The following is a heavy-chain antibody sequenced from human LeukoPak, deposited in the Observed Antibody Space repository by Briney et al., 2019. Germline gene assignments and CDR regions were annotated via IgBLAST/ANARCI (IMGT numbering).Heavy chain of an antibody. D-gene: IGHD5-18*01. J-gene: IGHJ4*01. CDR3: ASMRTAMAENDY. Sequence: SETLSLTCTVSGGSISSYYWSWIRQPPRKGLEWIGYIYYSGSTNYNPSLKSRVTISVDTSKNQFSLKLSSVTAADTAVYYCASMRTAMAENDYWGQGTLVTVSS. V-gene: IGHV4-59*01. CDR2: IYYSGST. CDR1: GGSISSYY.